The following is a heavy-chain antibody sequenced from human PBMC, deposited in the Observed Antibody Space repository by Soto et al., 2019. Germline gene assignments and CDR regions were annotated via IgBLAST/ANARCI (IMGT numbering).Heavy chain of an antibody. CDR3: AKEGDLHDFWSGYGLDV. V-gene: IGHV3-23*04. CDR2: INYSGRTT. CDR1: GFTFSNYA. Sequence: EVQLVESGGGLVQPGGSLRLSCAASGFTFSNYAMSWVRQAPGKGLEWVSAINYSGRTTYTTDSVKGRFTISRDNSKNTLYLQMNSLRVEDTATYYCAKEGDLHDFWSGYGLDVWGQGTTVTVSS. J-gene: IGHJ6*02. D-gene: IGHD3-3*01.